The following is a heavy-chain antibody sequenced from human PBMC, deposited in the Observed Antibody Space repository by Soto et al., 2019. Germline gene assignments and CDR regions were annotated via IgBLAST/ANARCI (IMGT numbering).Heavy chain of an antibody. CDR3: ARDSAPDYSNSIWFDP. V-gene: IGHV1-69*13. J-gene: IGHJ5*02. CDR2: IIPIFGTA. Sequence: SVKVSCKASGGTFSSYAISWVRQAPGQGLEWMGGIIPIFGTANYAQKFQGRVTITADESTSTAYMELSSLRSEDTAVYYCARDSAPDYSNSIWFDPWGQGTLVTVSS. CDR1: GGTFSSYA. D-gene: IGHD4-4*01.